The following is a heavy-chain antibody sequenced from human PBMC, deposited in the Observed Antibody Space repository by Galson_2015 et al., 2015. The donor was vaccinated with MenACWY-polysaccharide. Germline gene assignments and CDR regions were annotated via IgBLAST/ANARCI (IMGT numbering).Heavy chain of an antibody. CDR3: ARDTTLDY. CDR1: GFTVSSNY. J-gene: IGHJ4*02. CDR2: ISSGGDT. V-gene: IGHV3-66*02. D-gene: IGHD1-26*01. Sequence: SLRLSCAASGFTVSSNYMSWVRQAPGEGLEWVSVISSGGDTYYADSVKGRFTISRDNSKNTLYLQMNSLRSEDTAVYYCARDTTLDYWGRGTLVTVSS.